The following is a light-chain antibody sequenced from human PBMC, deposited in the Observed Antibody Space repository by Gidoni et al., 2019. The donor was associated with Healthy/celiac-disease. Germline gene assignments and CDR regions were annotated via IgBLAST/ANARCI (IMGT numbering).Light chain of an antibody. CDR3: QQYFSTTPT. CDR2: WAS. Sequence: DIVMTQSPDSLAVSLGERATINCKSSQSVLYSSNNKNYLAWYQPKPGQPPMLLIYWASTRESGVPDRFSGSGSGTEFTLTISSLQAEDVAVYYCQQYFSTTPTFGQGTKLEIK. CDR1: QSVLYSSNNKNY. V-gene: IGKV4-1*01. J-gene: IGKJ2*01.